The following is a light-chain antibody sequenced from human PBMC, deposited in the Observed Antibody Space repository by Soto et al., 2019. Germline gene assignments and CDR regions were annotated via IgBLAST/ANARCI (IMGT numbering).Light chain of an antibody. CDR3: AAWDDSLNGVV. CDR2: NNN. Sequence: QSVLTQPPSASGTPGQRVTISCSGGSSNIGSNTVNWYHQLPGTAPKLLIYNNNQRPSGVPDRFSGSKSGTSASLAISGLQSEDETDYYCAAWDDSLNGVVFGGGTKLTVL. J-gene: IGLJ2*01. CDR1: SSNIGSNT. V-gene: IGLV1-44*01.